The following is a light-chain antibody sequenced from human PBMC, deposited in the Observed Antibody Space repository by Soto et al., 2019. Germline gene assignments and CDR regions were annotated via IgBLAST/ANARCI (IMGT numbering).Light chain of an antibody. Sequence: DIQMTQSPSTLSASLGDRVTITCRTSQTITGSLAWYQQKPGKAPKLLVFAASALESEVPSRFSGGGSVTEFTLTISSLQPDDFATYYCQQYESYSYTFGQVTKLEIK. V-gene: IGKV1-5*03. CDR1: QTITGS. J-gene: IGKJ2*01. CDR3: QQYESYSYT. CDR2: AAS.